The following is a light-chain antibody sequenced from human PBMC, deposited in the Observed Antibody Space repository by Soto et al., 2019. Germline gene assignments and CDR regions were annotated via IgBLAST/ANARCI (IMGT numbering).Light chain of an antibody. CDR3: LLSYSGEVV. V-gene: IGLV7-46*01. CDR2: VTD. Sequence: QAVVTQEPSLTVSPGGTVTLTCGSSTGAVTTTHYPYWFQQKPGQVPTTLIYVTDNKHSWTPARFSGSLLGGKAALTLSGAQAEDEADYYCLLSYSGEVVFGGGTKVTVL. CDR1: TGAVTTTHY. J-gene: IGLJ2*01.